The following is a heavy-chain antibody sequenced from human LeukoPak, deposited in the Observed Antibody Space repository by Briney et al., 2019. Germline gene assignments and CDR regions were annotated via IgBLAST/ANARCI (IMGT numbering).Heavy chain of an antibody. CDR3: AKDLKTTVTPLFYY. D-gene: IGHD4-11*01. CDR1: GFTFTTYW. J-gene: IGHJ4*02. V-gene: IGHV3-74*01. Sequence: GGSLRLSCAASGFTFTTYWMHWVRQAPGKGLEWVSRIKGDEMTTNYADSVEGRFTISRDNSKNTLYLQMNSLRAEDTAVYYCAKDLKTTVTPLFYYWGQGTLVTVSS. CDR2: IKGDEMTT.